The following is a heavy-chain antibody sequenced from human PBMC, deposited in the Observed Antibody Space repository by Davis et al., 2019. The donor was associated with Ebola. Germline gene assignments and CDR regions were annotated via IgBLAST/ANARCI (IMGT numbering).Heavy chain of an antibody. CDR1: GLTFNTYA. CDR2: VSETGENT. D-gene: IGHD3-3*01. Sequence: PGGSLRLSCAASGLTFNTYAMSWVRQTPGKGLEWVSGVSETGENTYYADSVKGRFTISRDNSKNTLYLQMNSLRAEDTAVYYCARGLGDFWSGYFYWGQGTLVTVSS. J-gene: IGHJ4*02. V-gene: IGHV3-23*01. CDR3: ARGLGDFWSGYFY.